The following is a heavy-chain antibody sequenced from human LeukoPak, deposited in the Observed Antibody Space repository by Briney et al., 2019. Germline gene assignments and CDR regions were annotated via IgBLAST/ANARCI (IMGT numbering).Heavy chain of an antibody. CDR3: ARSYYDFWSGYHYAFDI. V-gene: IGHV4-39*01. J-gene: IGHJ3*02. CDR2: IYYSGST. CDR1: GGSISSSSYY. D-gene: IGHD3-3*01. Sequence: QASETLSLTCTVSGGSISSSSYYWGWIRQPPGKGLEWIGSIYYSGSTYYNPSLKSQVTISVDTSKNQFSLKLSSVTAADTAVYYCARSYYDFWSGYHYAFDIWGQGTMVTVSS.